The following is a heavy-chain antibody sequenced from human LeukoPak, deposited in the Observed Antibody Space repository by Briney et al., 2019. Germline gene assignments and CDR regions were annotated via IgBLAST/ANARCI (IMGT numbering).Heavy chain of an antibody. V-gene: IGHV3-11*04. J-gene: IGHJ5*02. CDR1: GFTFSDYY. CDR2: ISSSGATI. Sequence: GGSLRLSCAASGFTFSDYYMSWIRQAPGKGLEWVSYISSSGATIYYADSVKGRFTISRDNAKNSLYLQMNSLRDKDTAVYYCAREGADFWSGYYVWFDPWGQGTLVTVSS. CDR3: AREGADFWSGYYVWFDP. D-gene: IGHD3-3*01.